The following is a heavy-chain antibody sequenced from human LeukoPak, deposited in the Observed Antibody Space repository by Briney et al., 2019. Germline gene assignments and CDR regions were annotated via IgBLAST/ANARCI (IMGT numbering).Heavy chain of an antibody. J-gene: IGHJ5*02. Sequence: GGSLRLSCAASGFTFSSYSMNWVRQAPGKGLEWVSSISSSSSYIYYADSVKGRFTLSRDNAKNSLYLQMNSLRAEDTAVYYCAARWCSSTSCYYNWFDPWGQGTLVTVSS. V-gene: IGHV3-21*01. CDR1: GFTFSSYS. D-gene: IGHD2-2*01. CDR2: ISSSSSYI. CDR3: AARWCSSTSCYYNWFDP.